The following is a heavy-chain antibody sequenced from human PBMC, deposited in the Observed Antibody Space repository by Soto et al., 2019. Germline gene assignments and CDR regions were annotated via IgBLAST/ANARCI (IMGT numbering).Heavy chain of an antibody. CDR3: ARDSLQHHTIDY. D-gene: IGHD4-4*01. J-gene: IGHJ4*02. V-gene: IGHV4-31*03. Sequence: SETLSLTCTVSGGSISSGGYYWSWIRQHPGKGLEWIGYIYYSGSTYYNPSLKSRVTISVDTSKNQFSLKLSSVTAADTAVYYCARDSLQHHTIDYWGQGTLVTVSS. CDR2: IYYSGST. CDR1: GGSISSGGYY.